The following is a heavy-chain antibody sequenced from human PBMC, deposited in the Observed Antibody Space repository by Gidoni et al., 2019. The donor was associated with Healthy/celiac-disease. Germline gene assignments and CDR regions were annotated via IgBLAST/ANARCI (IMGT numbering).Heavy chain of an antibody. J-gene: IGHJ6*02. CDR1: GFTISNDW. D-gene: IGHD6-19*01. Sequence: EVQLVESGGGLVKPGGSRRLSCAASGFTISNDWMSWVRQAPGKGLEWVGRIKSKTDGGTTYYAAPVKGRFTISRDDSKNTLYLQMNSLKTEDTAVYYCTTGGWLETDYGMDVWGQGTTVTVSS. CDR3: TTGGWLETDYGMDV. CDR2: IKSKTDGGTT. V-gene: IGHV3-15*01.